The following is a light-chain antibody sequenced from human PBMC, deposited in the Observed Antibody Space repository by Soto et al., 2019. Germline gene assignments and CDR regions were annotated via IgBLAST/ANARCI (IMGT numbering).Light chain of an antibody. CDR3: QQRSNWPLT. Sequence: EIVLTQSPATLSLSPGERATLSCRASQSVSSYLAWYQQKPGQAPRLLIYDASNRATGIPARFSGSGSGTDFTLTIGSLEPEDFVVYYCQQRSNWPLTFGGATK. J-gene: IGKJ4*01. V-gene: IGKV3-11*01. CDR1: QSVSSY. CDR2: DAS.